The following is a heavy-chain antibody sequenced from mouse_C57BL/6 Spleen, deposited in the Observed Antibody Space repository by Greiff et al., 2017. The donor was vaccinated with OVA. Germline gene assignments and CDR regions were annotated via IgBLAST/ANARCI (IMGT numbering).Heavy chain of an antibody. D-gene: IGHD1-1*01. CDR2: IWTGGGT. V-gene: IGHV2-9-1*01. CDR3: ARENGSSYWYFDV. J-gene: IGHJ1*03. CDR1: GFSLTSYA. Sequence: VKLVESGPGLVAPSQSLSITCTVSGFSLTSYAISWVRQPPGKGLEWLGVIWTGGGTNYISALKSRLSISKDNSKSQVFLKMNSLQTDDTARYYCARENGSSYWYFDVWGTGTTVTVSS.